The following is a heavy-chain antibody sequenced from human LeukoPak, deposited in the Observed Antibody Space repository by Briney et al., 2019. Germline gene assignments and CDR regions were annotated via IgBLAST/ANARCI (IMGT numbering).Heavy chain of an antibody. Sequence: GGSLRLSCAASGFTFSSCALHWVRQAPGKGLEWVAVISYDGSNKYYADSVKGRFTISRDNSKNTVYLQMNSLTAEDTAVYYCASDEQVLPQTDYWGQGTLVTVSS. CDR2: ISYDGSNK. V-gene: IGHV3-30*04. CDR3: ASDEQVLPQTDY. J-gene: IGHJ4*02. D-gene: IGHD4/OR15-4a*01. CDR1: GFTFSSCA.